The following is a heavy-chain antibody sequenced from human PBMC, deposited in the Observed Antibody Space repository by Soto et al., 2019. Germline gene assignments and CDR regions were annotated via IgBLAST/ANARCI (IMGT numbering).Heavy chain of an antibody. V-gene: IGHV4-39*01. Sequence: PSETLSLTCTVSSGSISSSDYYWAWIRQPPGKGLEWIGSINYSGNTYYNPSLKSRVTISADTSNNQFSLKLSSVTAADTALYYCARPDYYYGMDVWGQGTTVTVSS. CDR3: ARPDYYYGMDV. J-gene: IGHJ6*02. CDR2: INYSGNT. CDR1: SGSISSSDYY.